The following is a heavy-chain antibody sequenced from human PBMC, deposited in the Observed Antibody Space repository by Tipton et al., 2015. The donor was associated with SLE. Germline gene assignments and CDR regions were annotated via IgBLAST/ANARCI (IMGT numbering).Heavy chain of an antibody. CDR1: GGSISSYY. CDR2: IYYSGST. V-gene: IGHV4-59*01. J-gene: IGHJ4*02. CDR3: ARKGGYCSSTSCPFDY. D-gene: IGHD2-2*01. Sequence: TLSLTCTVSGGSISSYYWSWIRQPPGKGLEWIGYIYYSGSTNYNPSLKSRVTISVDTSKNQFSLKLSSVTAADTAVYYCARKGGYCSSTSCPFDYWGQGTLVTVSS.